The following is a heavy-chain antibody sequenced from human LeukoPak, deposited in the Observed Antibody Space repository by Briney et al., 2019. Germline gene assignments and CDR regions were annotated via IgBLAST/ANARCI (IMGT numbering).Heavy chain of an antibody. CDR1: GGSISSYY. CDR3: ARDRTPTGGWDFWSGDFSGSAFDI. V-gene: IGHV4-59*01. Sequence: PSETLSLTCTVSGGSISSYYWSWIRQPPGKGLEWIGYIYYSGSTNYNPSLTSRVTISVDTSKNQFSLRLSSVTAADKAVYYCARDRTPTGGWDFWSGDFSGSAFDIWGQGTMVTVSS. D-gene: IGHD3-3*01. CDR2: IYYSGST. J-gene: IGHJ3*02.